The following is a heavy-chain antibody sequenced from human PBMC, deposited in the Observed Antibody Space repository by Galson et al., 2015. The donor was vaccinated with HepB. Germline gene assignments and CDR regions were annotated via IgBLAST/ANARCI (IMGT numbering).Heavy chain of an antibody. CDR3: ATGRRYSKHIVVVRTEFSGFDY. J-gene: IGHJ4*02. Sequence: SVKVSCKVSGYTLTELSMHWVRQAPGKGLEWMGGFDPEDGETIYAQKFQGRVTMTEDTSTDTAYMELSSPRSEDTAVYYCATGRRYSKHIVVVRTEFSGFDYWGQGTLVTVSS. D-gene: IGHD2-21*01. CDR2: FDPEDGET. V-gene: IGHV1-24*01. CDR1: GYTLTELS.